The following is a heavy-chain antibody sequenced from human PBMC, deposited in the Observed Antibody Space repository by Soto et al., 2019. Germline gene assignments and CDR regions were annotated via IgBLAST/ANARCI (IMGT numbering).Heavy chain of an antibody. D-gene: IGHD1-7*01. Sequence: QVQLVQSGAEVKKPGASVKVSCKASGYTFTTYAVHWVRQAPGQRLEWMGWINAGYGNTKYSQKFQDRVTITRDTSASTACMELSSLRSEDTAVYYCARGGTSTVVPNDYWGQGTLVTVSS. CDR1: GYTFTTYA. J-gene: IGHJ4*02. CDR3: ARGGTSTVVPNDY. CDR2: INAGYGNT. V-gene: IGHV1-3*01.